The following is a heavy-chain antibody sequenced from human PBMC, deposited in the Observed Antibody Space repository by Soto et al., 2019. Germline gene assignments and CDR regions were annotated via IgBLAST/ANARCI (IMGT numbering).Heavy chain of an antibody. CDR2: MKKDGSQK. V-gene: IGHV3-7*01. CDR1: GFTFSNYW. CDR3: ARDWFDA. Sequence: PVGSLRLSGVASGFTFSNYWMSWVRQAPGKGLEWVANMKKDGSQKYYVDSVKGRFTISRDNARNSLYLQMNSLRVEDTAVYYCARDWFDAWGQGTLVTVSS. J-gene: IGHJ5*02.